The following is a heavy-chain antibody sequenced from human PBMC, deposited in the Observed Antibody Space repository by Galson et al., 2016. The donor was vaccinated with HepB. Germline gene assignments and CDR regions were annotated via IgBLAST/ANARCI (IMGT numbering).Heavy chain of an antibody. V-gene: IGHV3-74*03. CDR3: TRGKTSFDD. J-gene: IGHJ4*02. CDR2: VNSDKSIT. CDR1: GFTFGPYW. Sequence: LRLSCAASGFTFGPYWMHWVRQAPGKGLVWVSGVNSDKSITTYADSVRGRFTISRDNAENTLYLQLNSLRVEDTAVYYCTRGKTSFDDWGQGTLVTVSS.